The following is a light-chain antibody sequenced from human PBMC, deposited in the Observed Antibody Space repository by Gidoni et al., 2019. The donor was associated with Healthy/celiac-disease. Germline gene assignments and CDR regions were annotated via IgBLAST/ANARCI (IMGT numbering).Light chain of an antibody. CDR2: DAS. CDR1: QSVSSY. Sequence: DIVLPHSPPTLSLSPGERATLSCRASQSVSSYLAWYQQKPGQAPRLLIYDASNRATGIPARFSGSGSGTDFTLTISSLEPEDFAVYYCQQRSNWPITFGQGTRLEIK. J-gene: IGKJ5*01. V-gene: IGKV3-11*01. CDR3: QQRSNWPIT.